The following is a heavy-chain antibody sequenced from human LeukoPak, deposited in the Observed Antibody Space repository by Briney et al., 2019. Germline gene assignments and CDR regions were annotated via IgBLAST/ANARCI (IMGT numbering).Heavy chain of an antibody. V-gene: IGHV1-69*13. J-gene: IGHJ4*02. CDR3: ARNPYYYDSSGYYSDH. CDR2: IIPIFGTA. D-gene: IGHD3-22*01. CDR1: GGTFSSYA. Sequence: ASVKVSCKASGGTFSSYAISWVRQAPGQGLEWMGGIIPIFGTANYAQKFQGRVTITADESTSTAYMELSSLRSEDTAVYYCARNPYYYDSSGYYSDHWGQGTLVTVSS.